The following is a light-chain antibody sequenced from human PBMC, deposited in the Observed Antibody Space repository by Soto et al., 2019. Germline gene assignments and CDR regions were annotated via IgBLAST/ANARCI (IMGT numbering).Light chain of an antibody. CDR3: CSYASSSTLYV. CDR1: SSNIGSNT. V-gene: IGLV2-23*01. CDR2: EGS. J-gene: IGLJ1*01. Sequence: QSVLTQPPSASGTPGQRVTISCSGRSSNIGSNTVNWYQQHPGKAPKLMIYEGSKRPSGVSNRFSGSKSGNTASLTISGLQAEDEADYYCCSYASSSTLYVFGTGTKVTVL.